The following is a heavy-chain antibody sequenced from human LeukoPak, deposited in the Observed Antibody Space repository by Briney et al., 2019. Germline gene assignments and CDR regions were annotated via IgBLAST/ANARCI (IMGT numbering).Heavy chain of an antibody. Sequence: SETLPLTCAVSGGSISSYYWSWIRQPPGKGLEWIGYIYYSGSTNYNPSLKSRVTISVDTSKNQFSLKLSSVTAADTAVYYCARDFGIWGQGTVVTVSS. J-gene: IGHJ3*02. V-gene: IGHV4-59*01. D-gene: IGHD3-10*01. CDR2: IYYSGST. CDR1: GGSISSYY. CDR3: ARDFGI.